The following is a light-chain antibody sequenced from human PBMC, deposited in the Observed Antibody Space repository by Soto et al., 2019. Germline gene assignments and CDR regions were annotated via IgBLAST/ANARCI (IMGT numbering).Light chain of an antibody. J-gene: IGLJ3*02. CDR1: SSNIGAGYG. CDR3: QSYDSSLSGLWV. CDR2: GNS. Sequence: QSVLTQPPSVSGAPGQRVTISCTGSSSNIGAGYGVHWYQQLPGTAPKLLIYGNSNRPSGVPDRFSGSKSGTSASLAITGLQAEDEADDYCQSYDSSLSGLWVFGGGTKLTVL. V-gene: IGLV1-40*01.